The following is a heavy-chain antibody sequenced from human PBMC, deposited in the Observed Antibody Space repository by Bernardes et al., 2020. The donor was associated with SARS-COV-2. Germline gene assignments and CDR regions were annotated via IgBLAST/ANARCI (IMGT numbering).Heavy chain of an antibody. J-gene: IGHJ5*02. CDR1: GGSFSAYY. Sequence: SETLSLTCAVYGGSFSAYYWSWIRQPPGKGLEWIGEINHSGSTDYNPSVKSRVTISVDTSKNQFSLKLSSVTAADTAVYYCARRGSRRDGYRGGNWFDPWGQGTLVTVSS. CDR3: ARRGSRRDGYRGGNWFDP. V-gene: IGHV4-34*01. D-gene: IGHD1-26*01. CDR2: INHSGST.